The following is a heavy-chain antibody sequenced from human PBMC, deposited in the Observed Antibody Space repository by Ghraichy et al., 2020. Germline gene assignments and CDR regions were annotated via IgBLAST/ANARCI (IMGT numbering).Heavy chain of an antibody. CDR3: ASTHPRFYFDY. J-gene: IGHJ4*02. CDR1: EFTFSNYA. D-gene: IGHD2-2*01. V-gene: IGHV3-23*01. Sequence: GGSLRLSCAASEFTFSNYAMSWVRQAPGKGLEWVSGISTFGDHTYYADSVKGRFTISRDNSKNILYLQMDSLRAEDTAVYSCASTHPRFYFDYWGQGTLVAVSS. CDR2: ISTFGDHT.